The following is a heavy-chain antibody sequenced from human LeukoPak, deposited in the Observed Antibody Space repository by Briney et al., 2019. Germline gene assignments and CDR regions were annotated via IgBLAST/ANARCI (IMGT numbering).Heavy chain of an antibody. CDR2: IYTSGST. CDR1: GGSISSGSYY. CDR3: ARVGDLGPAAFDI. J-gene: IGHJ3*02. D-gene: IGHD3-16*01. Sequence: SETLSLTCTVSGGSISSGSYYWSWIRQPAGKGLEWIGRIYTSGSTNYNPSLKSRVTISVDTSKNQFSLKLSSVTAADTAVYYCARVGDLGPAAFDIWGQGTMITVSS. V-gene: IGHV4-61*02.